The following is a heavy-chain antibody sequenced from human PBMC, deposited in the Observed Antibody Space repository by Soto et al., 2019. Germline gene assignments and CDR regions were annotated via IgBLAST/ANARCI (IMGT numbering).Heavy chain of an antibody. CDR3: AKDRGYSGYDNWFDS. Sequence: PGGSLRLSCAASGFTFSSCAMSWVRQAPGQGLEWVSAISGSADSTYYADSVKGRFTISRDNSENTLYLQMNSLRAEDTAVYYCAKDRGYSGYDNWFDSWGQGTLVTVSS. V-gene: IGHV3-23*01. CDR1: GFTFSSCA. CDR2: ISGSADST. J-gene: IGHJ5*01. D-gene: IGHD5-12*01.